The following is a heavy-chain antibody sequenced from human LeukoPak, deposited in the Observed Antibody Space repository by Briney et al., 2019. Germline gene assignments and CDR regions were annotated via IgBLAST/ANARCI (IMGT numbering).Heavy chain of an antibody. CDR2: INPNSGGT. Sequence: GASVKVSCKASGYTFTGYYMHWVRQAPGQGLEWMGWINPNSGGTNYAQKFQGWVTMTRDTSISTAYMELSRLRSDDTAVYYCARGDSSGYDAPFPIAFDIWGQGTMVTVSS. D-gene: IGHD3-22*01. CDR3: ARGDSSGYDAPFPIAFDI. J-gene: IGHJ3*02. V-gene: IGHV1-2*04. CDR1: GYTFTGYY.